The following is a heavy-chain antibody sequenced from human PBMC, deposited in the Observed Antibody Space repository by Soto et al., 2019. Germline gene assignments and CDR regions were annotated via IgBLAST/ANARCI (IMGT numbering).Heavy chain of an antibody. CDR3: AKAGEVFGLVIFAYLDC. CDR1: GFSLSSYA. V-gene: IGHV3-30*18. J-gene: IGHJ4*02. Sequence: QVQLVESGGGVVQPGTSLRVSCEVSGFSLSSYAIHWVRQAPGKGLEWVAVTSNDGKKVSYADSVKGRFTVSRDNYKNTVALQMNSLRSEDTAVYFWAKAGEVFGLVIFAYLDCWGQRSLFTVSA. CDR2: TSNDGKKV. D-gene: IGHD2-21*01.